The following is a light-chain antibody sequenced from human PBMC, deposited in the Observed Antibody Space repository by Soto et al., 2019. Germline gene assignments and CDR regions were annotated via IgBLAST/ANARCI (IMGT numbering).Light chain of an antibody. CDR3: QQCGSSPWT. CDR2: AAS. Sequence: EIVLTQPPGALSLSPGERSTLSCRASQSVSSYYLAWYQQKPRQAPRLLIYAASSRATGIPDRFSGGGSGTDFTLTISRLEPEDFAVYYCQQCGSSPWTFGQGTKVDIK. V-gene: IGKV3-20*01. CDR1: QSVSSYY. J-gene: IGKJ1*01.